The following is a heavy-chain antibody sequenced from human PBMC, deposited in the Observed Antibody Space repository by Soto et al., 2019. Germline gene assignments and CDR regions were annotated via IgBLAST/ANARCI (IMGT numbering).Heavy chain of an antibody. Sequence: EVQLLESGGGLVHPGGSLRLACAASGFDFSSYAMSWVRQAPGKGLECISLISGTGVPTLYAESVKGRFSVSRDNSKDTLFLEMNNLGVDDSAMYYFANSFCSSSSCFFLWVDPWGPGTLVTVSS. CDR1: GFDFSSYA. V-gene: IGHV3-23*01. J-gene: IGHJ5*02. CDR2: ISGTGVPT. CDR3: ANSFCSSSSCFFLWVDP. D-gene: IGHD2-2*01.